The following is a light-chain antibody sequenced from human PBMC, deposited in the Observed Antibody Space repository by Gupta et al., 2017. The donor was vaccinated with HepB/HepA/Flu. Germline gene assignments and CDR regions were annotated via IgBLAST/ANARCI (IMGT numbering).Light chain of an antibody. CDR2: GNS. J-gene: IGLJ3*02. CDR3: QSYDSSLSGSWV. Sequence: SVLTQPPSVSGAPGPRVTISCTGSSSNIGAGYDVHWYQQLPGTAPKLLIYGNSNRPSGVPDRFSGSKSGTSASPATTGLQAEDEADYYCQSYDSSLSGSWVFGGGTKLTVL. V-gene: IGLV1-40*01. CDR1: SSNIGAGYD.